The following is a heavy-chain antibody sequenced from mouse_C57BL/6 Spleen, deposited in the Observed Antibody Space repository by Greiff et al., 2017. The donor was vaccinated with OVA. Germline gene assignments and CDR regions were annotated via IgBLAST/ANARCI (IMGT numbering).Heavy chain of an antibody. V-gene: IGHV1-53*01. Sequence: QVQLQQPGTDLVKPGASVKLSCKASGYTFTSYWMHWVKQRPGQGLEWIGNINPSNGGTNYNEKFKSKATLTVDKSSSTAYMQLSSLTSDDSAVYYCARDYSLYCAMDYWGQGTTVTVSS. J-gene: IGHJ4*01. CDR2: INPSNGGT. D-gene: IGHD6-2*01. CDR1: GYTFTSYW. CDR3: ARDYSLYCAMDY.